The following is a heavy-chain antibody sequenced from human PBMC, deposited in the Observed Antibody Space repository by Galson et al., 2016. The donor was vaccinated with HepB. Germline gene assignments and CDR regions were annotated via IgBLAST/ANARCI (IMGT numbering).Heavy chain of an antibody. CDR3: ARRTSSWYYFDY. D-gene: IGHD2-2*01. CDR2: IYYRGST. Sequence: SETLSLTCTVSGDCITSYYWSWIRQPPGKGLEWIGYIYYRGSTNYNPSLKSRVTISVDTSKNQFSLKLSSVTAADTAVYYCARRTSSWYYFDYWGQGTLVTVSS. J-gene: IGHJ4*02. V-gene: IGHV4-59*08. CDR1: GDCITSYY.